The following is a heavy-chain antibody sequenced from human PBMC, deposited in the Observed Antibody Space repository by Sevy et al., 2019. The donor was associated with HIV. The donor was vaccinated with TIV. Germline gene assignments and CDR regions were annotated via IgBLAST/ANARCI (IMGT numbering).Heavy chain of an antibody. V-gene: IGHV3-21*01. J-gene: IGHJ6*02. CDR2: ISNSSSYI. Sequence: GGSLRLSCAASGLRFSNYNMNWVRQAPGQGLEWVACISNSSSYIYYVDSVKGRFTISRDNAKNSLYLQMNSLRAEDTAVSYCASEKEQLVLWPYYGMDVWGQGPTVTVSS. CDR1: GLRFSNYN. CDR3: ASEKEQLVLWPYYGMDV. D-gene: IGHD6-13*01.